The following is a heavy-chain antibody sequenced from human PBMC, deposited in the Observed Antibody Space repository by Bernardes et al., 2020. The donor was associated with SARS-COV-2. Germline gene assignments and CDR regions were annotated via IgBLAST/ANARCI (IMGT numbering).Heavy chain of an antibody. CDR3: TTNPNYSFDY. CDR1: GYTFSLHW. D-gene: IGHD1-1*01. CDR2: IKPDGSEK. Sequence: GRSLRLSCAGSGYTFSLHWMTWVRQAPGKGLEWVANIKPDGSEKYYVDSVKGRFTTSRDNAKSTLYLQMNNLRAEDTAVYYCTTNPNYSFDYGGQGTLVTVSS. V-gene: IGHV3-7*03. J-gene: IGHJ4*02.